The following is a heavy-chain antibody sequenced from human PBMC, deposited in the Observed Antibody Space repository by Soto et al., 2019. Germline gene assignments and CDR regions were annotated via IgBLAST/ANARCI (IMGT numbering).Heavy chain of an antibody. D-gene: IGHD6-6*01. CDR1: GGSISSYY. CDR3: ARDRSYSTSRYDAFDI. Sequence: QVQLQESGPGLVKPSETLSLTCTVSGGSISSYYWSWIRQPPGRGLEWIGYSFYSGNTDYNPSLKSRVTISLDTSKNQFSLRLSSVTAADTAVYYCARDRSYSTSRYDAFDIWGQGTMVTVSS. CDR2: SFYSGNT. J-gene: IGHJ3*02. V-gene: IGHV4-59*01.